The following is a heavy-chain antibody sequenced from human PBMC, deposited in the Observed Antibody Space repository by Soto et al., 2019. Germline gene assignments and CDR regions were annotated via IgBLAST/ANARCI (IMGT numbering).Heavy chain of an antibody. Sequence: QVQLQQWGAGLLKPSETLSLTCAVYGGSFSGYYWSWIRQPPGKGLEWIGEINHSGSTNYNPSLKSRVTISVDTSKNQFSLKLSSVTAADTAVYYCARGVVWNDRGGTYYYYYMDVWGKGTTVTVSS. J-gene: IGHJ6*03. CDR2: INHSGST. V-gene: IGHV4-34*01. CDR1: GGSFSGYY. D-gene: IGHD1-1*01. CDR3: ARGVVWNDRGGTYYYYYMDV.